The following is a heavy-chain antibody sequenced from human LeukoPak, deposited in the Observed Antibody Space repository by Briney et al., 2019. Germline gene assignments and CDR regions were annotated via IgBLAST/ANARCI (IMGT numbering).Heavy chain of an antibody. CDR2: MSGTGAST. CDR3: AKDLWHLVRMIDH. V-gene: IGHV3-23*01. D-gene: IGHD6-6*01. Sequence: GGSLRLSCEGSGFTFSKYAMNWVRQAPGKGLEWVSAMSGTGASTYYIDSVKGRFTISRDNSNNTLYLQMNSLRAEDTAIYYCAKDLWHLVRMIDHWGQGDLVTVSS. CDR1: GFTFSKYA. J-gene: IGHJ4*02.